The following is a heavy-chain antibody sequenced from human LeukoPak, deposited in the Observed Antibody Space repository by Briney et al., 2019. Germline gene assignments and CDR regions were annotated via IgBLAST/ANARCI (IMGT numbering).Heavy chain of an antibody. D-gene: IGHD2-2*01. V-gene: IGHV4-39*01. CDR3: ARLRGYCSSTSCEYYFDY. CDR1: GGSISSSGYY. Sequence: PSETLSLTCSVSGGSISSSGYYWGWIRQSPGEGLEWIGNIYYSGITYYNPSLKSRVTISVDTSKNQFSVKLSSVTAADTAVYYCARLRGYCSSTSCEYYFDYWGQGTLVTVSS. CDR2: IYYSGIT. J-gene: IGHJ4*02.